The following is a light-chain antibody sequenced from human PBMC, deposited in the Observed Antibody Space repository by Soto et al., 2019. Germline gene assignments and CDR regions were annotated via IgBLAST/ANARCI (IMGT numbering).Light chain of an antibody. CDR2: DAS. J-gene: IGKJ1*01. V-gene: IGKV1-5*01. CDR3: QQYTSYSRA. Sequence: DIQMTQSPSTLSASVGDRVTITCRASQSISHFLARYQQKPGKVPKLLIYDASNLGSGVPSRFSGSGSGTDFTLTISGLQPDDFTTYYCQQYTSYSRAFGQGTKVDLK. CDR1: QSISHF.